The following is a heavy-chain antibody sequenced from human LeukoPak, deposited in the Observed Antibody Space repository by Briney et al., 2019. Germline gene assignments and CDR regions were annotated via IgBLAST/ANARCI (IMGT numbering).Heavy chain of an antibody. CDR1: GFIFDDYA. Sequence: GGSLRLSCAASGFIFDDYAMHWVRQAPGKGLEWVSGISWNSGSIGYADSVKGRFTISRDNAKNSLYLQMNSLRAEDTALYYCAKDKRGYYDSSGGNDYWGQGTLVTVSS. CDR2: ISWNSGSI. J-gene: IGHJ4*02. D-gene: IGHD3-22*01. CDR3: AKDKRGYYDSSGGNDY. V-gene: IGHV3-9*01.